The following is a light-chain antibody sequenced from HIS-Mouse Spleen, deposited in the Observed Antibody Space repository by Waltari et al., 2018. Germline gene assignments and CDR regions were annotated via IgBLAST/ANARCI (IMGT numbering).Light chain of an antibody. CDR2: LGS. CDR3: MQALQTPST. V-gene: IGKV2-28*01. J-gene: IGKJ4*01. CDR1: QSLLHSNGYNY. Sequence: DIVMTQSPLSLPVTPGEPASISCRSSQSLLHSNGYNYLDWYLQKPGQSPQLLIYLGSNRASGVPDRFSGSGSGTDFTLKISRVEVEDVGVYYCMQALQTPSTFGGGTKVEIK.